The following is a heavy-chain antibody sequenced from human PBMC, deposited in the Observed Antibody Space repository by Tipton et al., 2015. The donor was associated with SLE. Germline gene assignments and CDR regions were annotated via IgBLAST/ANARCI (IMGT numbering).Heavy chain of an antibody. CDR2: VSSSGSVV. J-gene: IGHJ4*02. V-gene: IGHV3-48*01. Sequence: SLRLSCAASGFTFSSYSMNWVRQAPGKGLEWVSYVSSSGSVVYYADSVKGRFTISRDNAKNSLYLQMNSLRAEDTAVYYCARGGRFLEWLTYWGQGTLVTVSS. D-gene: IGHD3-3*01. CDR1: GFTFSSYS. CDR3: ARGGRFLEWLTY.